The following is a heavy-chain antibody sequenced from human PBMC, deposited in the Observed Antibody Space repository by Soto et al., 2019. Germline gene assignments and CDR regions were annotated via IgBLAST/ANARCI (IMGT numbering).Heavy chain of an antibody. CDR3: AKDPLGYCTNGVCYGNYYYGMDV. J-gene: IGHJ6*02. CDR1: GFTFSSYA. V-gene: IGHV3-23*01. D-gene: IGHD2-8*01. Sequence: PGGSLRLSCAASGFTFSSYAMSWVRQAPGKGLEWVSAISGNGGSTYYADSVKGRFTISRDNSKNTLYLQMNSLRAEDTAVYYCAKDPLGYCTNGVCYGNYYYGMDVWGQGTTVTVSS. CDR2: ISGNGGST.